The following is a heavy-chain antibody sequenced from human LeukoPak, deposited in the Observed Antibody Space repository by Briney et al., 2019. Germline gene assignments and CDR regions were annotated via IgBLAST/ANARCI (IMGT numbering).Heavy chain of an antibody. CDR2: ISSGSSTI. CDR1: GFTFSSYS. V-gene: IGHV3-48*01. CDR3: ARDGDLSPFDY. J-gene: IGHJ4*02. Sequence: GGSLRLSCAASGFTFSSYSMNWVRQAPGKGLEWVSYISSGSSTIYYADSVKGRFTISRDNAKNSLYLQMNSLRAEDTAVYYCARDGDLSPFDYWGQGTLVTVSS. D-gene: IGHD3-16*01.